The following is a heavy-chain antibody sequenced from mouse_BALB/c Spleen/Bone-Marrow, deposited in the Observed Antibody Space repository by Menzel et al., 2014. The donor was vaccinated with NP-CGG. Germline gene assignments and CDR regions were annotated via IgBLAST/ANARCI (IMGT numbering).Heavy chain of an antibody. CDR3: ARLEGSYGSTFAY. CDR1: GYSFTSYW. Sequence: VQLQESGAELVRPGASVKLSCKASGYSFTSYWMNWVKQRPGQGLEWIGMIHPSDTETRLNQRFKDKATLTVDKSSSTAYMQRSSPTSEDSAVYYCARLEGSYGSTFAYWGQGTLVTVSA. V-gene: IGHV1-61*01. J-gene: IGHJ3*01. D-gene: IGHD1-1*01. CDR2: IHPSDTET.